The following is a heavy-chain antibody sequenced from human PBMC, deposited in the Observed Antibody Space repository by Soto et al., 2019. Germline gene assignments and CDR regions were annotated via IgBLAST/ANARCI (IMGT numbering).Heavy chain of an antibody. Sequence: QVQVQESGPGLVKPSETLSLTCTVSGGSIRNVNYCWSWVRQSPDKGLEWIGHIYDGGITYISIDTSKNQFSLRLSSVTATDTAVYYCARGPSGDKVDYWGQGILVTVSS. J-gene: IGHJ4*02. D-gene: IGHD7-27*01. CDR3: ARGPSGDKVDY. CDR1: GGSIRNVNYC. V-gene: IGHV4-30-4*01. CDR2: IYDGGIT.